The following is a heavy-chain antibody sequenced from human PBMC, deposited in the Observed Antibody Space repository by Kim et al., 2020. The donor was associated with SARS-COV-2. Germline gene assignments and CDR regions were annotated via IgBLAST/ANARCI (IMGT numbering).Heavy chain of an antibody. CDR1: GFTFTNYG. J-gene: IGHJ4*02. CDR3: ARLYDPPLV. CDR2: ISSSSSTI. V-gene: IGHV3-48*01. D-gene: IGHD3-22*01. Sequence: GGSLRLSCAASGFTFTNYGMHWVRQAPGKGLEWVSYISSSSSTIYYADSVKGRFTISRDNAKNSLYLQMNSLRAEDTAVYYCARLYDPPLVWGQGTLVTV.